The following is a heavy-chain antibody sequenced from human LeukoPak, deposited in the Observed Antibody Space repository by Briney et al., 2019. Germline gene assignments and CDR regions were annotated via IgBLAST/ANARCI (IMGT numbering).Heavy chain of an antibody. V-gene: IGHV3-74*01. D-gene: IGHD3-22*01. CDR1: GFTFSSYW. Sequence: PGGSLRLSCAASGFTFSSYWMHWVRQAPGKGWGWFSRIIVIGSSTSYADSVKGRFTISRDNAKNTLYLQMNSLRAEDTAVYYCAREGSSGYYGPGGYYMDVWGKGTTVTVSS. CDR2: IIVIGSST. J-gene: IGHJ6*03. CDR3: AREGSSGYYGPGGYYMDV.